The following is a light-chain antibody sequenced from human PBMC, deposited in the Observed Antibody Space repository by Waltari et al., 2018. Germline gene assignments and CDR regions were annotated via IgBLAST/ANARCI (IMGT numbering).Light chain of an antibody. CDR3: QQDDGSVVT. Sequence: CSTNKTSTGRWVTGYHQKPGQAPRLLIDGASSRATGIPDRFSGSGSGTDFTLTIKRLEAEDSGVYYCQQDDGSVVTFGGGTKVEIK. V-gene: IGKV3-20*01. J-gene: IGKJ4*01. CDR1: KTSTGRW. CDR2: GAS.